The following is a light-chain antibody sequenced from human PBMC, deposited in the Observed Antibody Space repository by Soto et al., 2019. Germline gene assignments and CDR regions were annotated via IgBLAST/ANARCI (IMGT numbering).Light chain of an antibody. Sequence: AIRMTQSPSSFSASTGDRVTITCRASQGISSYLAWYQQNRGKAPKLLIYAAFTLQGRVPSRCSGSGSGTDFTLTTSCLKSEEFATDYCQQYYSYPITFGQGTRLEIK. CDR3: QQYYSYPIT. CDR2: AAF. CDR1: QGISSY. V-gene: IGKV1-8*01. J-gene: IGKJ5*01.